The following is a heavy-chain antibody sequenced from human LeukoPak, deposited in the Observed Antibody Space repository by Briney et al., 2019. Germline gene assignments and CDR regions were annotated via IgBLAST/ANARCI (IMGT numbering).Heavy chain of an antibody. D-gene: IGHD6-13*01. CDR1: GFTFSDYY. V-gene: IGHV3-11*06. Sequence: PGGSLRLSCAASGFTFSDYYMSWFRQAPGKGLEWVSYISSSSSHTTYADSVKGRFTISRDNARNSLSLQVNSLRADDTAVYCCARLGSIAAAGTPDYWGQGTLVTVSS. CDR2: ISSSSSHT. J-gene: IGHJ4*02. CDR3: ARLGSIAAAGTPDY.